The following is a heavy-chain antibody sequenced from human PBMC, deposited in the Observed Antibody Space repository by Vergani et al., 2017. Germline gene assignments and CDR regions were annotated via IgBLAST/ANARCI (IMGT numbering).Heavy chain of an antibody. CDR1: GGSISSGDYY. V-gene: IGHV4-30-4*08. Sequence: QVHLQESGPGLVTPSQTLSLICTVSGGSISSGDYYWTWIRQPPGKALEWIWYISYSGTTYYNPSLKSRVTMSVDTSKNQFSLKLSSVTAADTAVYYCAREEGYYYDSGSYWGQGTLVTVSS. D-gene: IGHD3-22*01. J-gene: IGHJ4*02. CDR3: AREEGYYYDSGSY. CDR2: ISYSGTT.